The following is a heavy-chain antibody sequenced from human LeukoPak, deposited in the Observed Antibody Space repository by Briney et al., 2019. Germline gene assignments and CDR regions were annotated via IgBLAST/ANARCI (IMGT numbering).Heavy chain of an antibody. CDR3: ARKRLDCSGGTCYGDFDY. Sequence: GGSLRLSCAASGFTVSSNYMSWVRQAPGKGLEGVSVIYSGGSTYYADSVKGRFTISRDNSKNTLYLQMNSLRAEDTAVYYCARKRLDCSGGTCYGDFDYWGQGTLVTVSS. V-gene: IGHV3-53*01. CDR2: IYSGGST. CDR1: GFTVSSNY. D-gene: IGHD2-15*01. J-gene: IGHJ4*02.